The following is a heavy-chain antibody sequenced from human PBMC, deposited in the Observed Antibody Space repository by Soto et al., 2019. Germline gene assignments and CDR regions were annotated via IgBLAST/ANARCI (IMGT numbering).Heavy chain of an antibody. Sequence: QVQLVQSGAEVKKPGASVKVSCKASGYTFSSYDINWVRQATGQGLEWMGWMNPNSGDTNYLQKFQGRVTMTRNTYIATAYMELSSLRSEDTAVYYCARGLKFTTPLDRAVNPYYYYYMDVWGEGTTVTVSS. V-gene: IGHV1-8*01. J-gene: IGHJ6*03. D-gene: IGHD3-10*01. CDR3: ARGLKFTTPLDRAVNPYYYYYMDV. CDR2: MNPNSGDT. CDR1: GYTFSSYD.